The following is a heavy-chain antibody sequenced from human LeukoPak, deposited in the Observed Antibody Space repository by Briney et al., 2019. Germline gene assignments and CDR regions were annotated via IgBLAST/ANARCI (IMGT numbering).Heavy chain of an antibody. CDR1: GGTFSSYA. D-gene: IGHD3-22*01. J-gene: IGHJ6*03. Sequence: ASVKVSCKASGGTFSSYAISWVRQAPGQGLEWMGGIIPIFGTANYAQKFQGRVTITADESTSTAYMELSSLRSEDTAVYYRARVDYYYDSSSSYYYMDVWGKGITVTVSS. CDR3: ARVDYYYDSSSSYYYMDV. V-gene: IGHV1-69*13. CDR2: IIPIFGTA.